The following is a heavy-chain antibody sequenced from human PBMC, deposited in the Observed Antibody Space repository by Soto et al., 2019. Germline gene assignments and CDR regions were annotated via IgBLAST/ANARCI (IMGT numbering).Heavy chain of an antibody. CDR3: ARAAQGYDFWSGYLDY. Sequence: SETLSLTCTVSGGSISSGGYYWSWIRQHPGKGLEWIGYIYYSGSTYYNPSPKSRVTISVDTSKNQFSLKLSSVTAADTAVYYCARAAQGYDFWSGYLDYWGQGTLLTVSS. CDR2: IYYSGST. J-gene: IGHJ4*02. D-gene: IGHD3-3*01. V-gene: IGHV4-31*03. CDR1: GGSISSGGYY.